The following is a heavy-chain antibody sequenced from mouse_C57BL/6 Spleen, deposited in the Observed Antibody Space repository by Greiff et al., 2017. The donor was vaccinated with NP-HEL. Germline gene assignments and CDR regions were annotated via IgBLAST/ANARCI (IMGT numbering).Heavy chain of an antibody. Sequence: EVQLQQSGPELVKPGASVKMSCKASGYTFTDYNMHWVKQSHGKSLEWIGYINPNNGGTSYNQKFKGKATLTVNKSSSTAYMELRSLTSEDSAVYYCARDYGSREYYFDYWGKGTTLTVSS. CDR1: GYTFTDYN. CDR3: ARDYGSREYYFDY. V-gene: IGHV1-22*01. D-gene: IGHD1-1*01. J-gene: IGHJ2*01. CDR2: INPNNGGT.